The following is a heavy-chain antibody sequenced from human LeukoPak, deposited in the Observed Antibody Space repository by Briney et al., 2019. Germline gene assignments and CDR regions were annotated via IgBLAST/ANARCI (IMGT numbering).Heavy chain of an antibody. Sequence: PSQTLSLTWPVYGGSISSYYSSWIRQPAGKGLEWIGYINYSGSTNNNPSPKSRVTISVDTSKNQFSLKLISVTAADTAVYYCAKHSSGWYGVGGQYSFDYWGQGTLVTVSS. J-gene: IGHJ4*02. D-gene: IGHD6-19*01. CDR2: INYSGST. V-gene: IGHV4-59*12. CDR3: AKHSSGWYGVGGQYSFDY. CDR1: GGSISSYY.